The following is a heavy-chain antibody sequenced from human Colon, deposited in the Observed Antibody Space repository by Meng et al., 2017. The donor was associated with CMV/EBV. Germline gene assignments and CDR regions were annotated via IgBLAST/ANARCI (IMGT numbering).Heavy chain of an antibody. Sequence: SETLSLTCTVSGGSPNNYHWTWIRQPPGKGLEWIGYIFHTGSTKYNPSFKGRVTMSLDPSKNQFSLDLSSVTAADTAVYFCARRSFSGPPVGWFDPWGQGTLVTVSS. V-gene: IGHV4-59*01. CDR3: ARRSFSGPPVGWFDP. J-gene: IGHJ5*02. CDR2: IFHTGST. CDR1: GGSPNNYH. D-gene: IGHD6-19*01.